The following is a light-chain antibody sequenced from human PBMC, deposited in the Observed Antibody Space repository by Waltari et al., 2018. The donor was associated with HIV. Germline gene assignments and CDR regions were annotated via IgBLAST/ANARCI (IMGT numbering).Light chain of an antibody. Sequence: SYELTQPPSVSVSPGQAATITCSGDKLDDKYVCWYQQKPGRCPVLFIYQDDKRLSGIPYRFSGSNSGNTATLTISGTQTMDEADYYCQAWDSGTGVFGTGTTVTVL. CDR3: QAWDSGTGV. V-gene: IGLV3-1*01. J-gene: IGLJ1*01. CDR1: KLDDKY. CDR2: QDD.